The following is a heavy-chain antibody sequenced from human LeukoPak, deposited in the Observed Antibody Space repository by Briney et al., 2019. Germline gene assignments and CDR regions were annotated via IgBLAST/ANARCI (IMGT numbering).Heavy chain of an antibody. J-gene: IGHJ4*02. V-gene: IGHV4-61*10. D-gene: IGHD5-12*01. CDR3: ARGPGYVGY. CDR1: GGSVSSGTYH. CDR2: IKSSGST. Sequence: SETLSLTCTVSGGSVSSGTYHWSWIRQPAGKGLEWIGRIKSSGSTNYNPSLKSRVTISVDTSRNQFSLKLSSVTAADTAVYYCARGPGYVGYWGQGTLVTVSS.